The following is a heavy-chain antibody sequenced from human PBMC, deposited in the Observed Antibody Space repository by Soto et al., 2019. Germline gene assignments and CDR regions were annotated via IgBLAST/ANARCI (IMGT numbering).Heavy chain of an antibody. Sequence: SETLSLTCSVSGGSINNFYWGWIRQPPGKGLEWIGYVHYSGRTNYNPSLKSRLTISLDTSKNLFSLKLSSVTAADTAVYYCAPRGLYSGASSPYYFDYWGQGILVTVTS. CDR3: APRGLYSGASSPYYFDY. J-gene: IGHJ4*02. CDR1: GGSINNFY. V-gene: IGHV4-59*03. CDR2: VHYSGRT. D-gene: IGHD6-19*01.